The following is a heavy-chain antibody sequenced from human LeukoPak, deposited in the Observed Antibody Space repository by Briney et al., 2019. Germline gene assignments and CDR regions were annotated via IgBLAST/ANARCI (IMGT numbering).Heavy chain of an antibody. D-gene: IGHD3-22*01. CDR1: GGSISSSNYY. J-gene: IGHJ4*02. CDR3: ARLPYPYDSSGSPPLDY. Sequence: SGTLSLTCTVSGGSISSSNYYWGWIRQPPGKGLEWIGSIYYSGSTYYNPSLKSRVTISVDTSKNQFSLKLSSVTAADTAVYYCARLPYPYDSSGSPPLDYWGQGTLVTVSS. CDR2: IYYSGST. V-gene: IGHV4-39*01.